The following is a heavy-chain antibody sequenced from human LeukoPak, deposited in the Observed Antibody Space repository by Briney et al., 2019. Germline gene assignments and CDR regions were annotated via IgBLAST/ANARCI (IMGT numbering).Heavy chain of an antibody. D-gene: IGHD3-10*01. CDR2: INPSGGST. J-gene: IGHJ4*02. Sequence: ASVKVSCKASGYTFTSYGISWVRQAPGQGLEWMGIINPSGGSTSYAQKFQGRVTMTRDTSTSTVYMELSSLRSEDMAVYYCARDHTMVRGVTPGYWGQGTLVTVSS. V-gene: IGHV1-46*01. CDR3: ARDHTMVRGVTPGY. CDR1: GYTFTSYG.